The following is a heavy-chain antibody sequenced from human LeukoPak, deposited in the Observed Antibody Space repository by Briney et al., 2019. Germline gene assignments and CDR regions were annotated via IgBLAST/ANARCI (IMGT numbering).Heavy chain of an antibody. D-gene: IGHD2-15*01. Sequence: VASVKLSCNVSGYTFTSYGFSWVRHAPGQGLELVGCISAYYGSTNYAHKLQGRLTMITDTSTSTDYMELRSLVSDDTAVYYCARGIFGGYYYYMDVWGKGTTVTVSS. CDR2: ISAYYGST. CDR1: GYTFTSYG. J-gene: IGHJ6*03. V-gene: IGHV1-18*01. CDR3: ARGIFGGYYYYMDV.